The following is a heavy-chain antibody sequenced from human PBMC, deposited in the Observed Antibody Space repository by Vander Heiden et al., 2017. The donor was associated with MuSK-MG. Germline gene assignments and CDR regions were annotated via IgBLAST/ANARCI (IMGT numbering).Heavy chain of an antibody. Sequence: QVQLPQWGAGLLKPSETLSLTCAVYGGSFSGSYWCWIRQHPGKGVEWIGEINHRGSTNYHPSLKSRVTISVDTSKNQFSRKLSSVTAADTAVYYGARGGRWGYSSLNGMDVWGQGTTGTVA. D-gene: IGHD6-13*01. V-gene: IGHV4-34*01. CDR2: INHRGST. CDR3: ARGGRWGYSSLNGMDV. CDR1: GGSFSGSY. J-gene: IGHJ6*02.